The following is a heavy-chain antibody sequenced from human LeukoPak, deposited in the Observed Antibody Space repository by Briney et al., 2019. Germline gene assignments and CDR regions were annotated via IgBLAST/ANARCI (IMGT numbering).Heavy chain of an antibody. D-gene: IGHD3-9*01. CDR1: GGSFSGYY. CDR3: ARGRYFGEP. Sequence: PSETLSLTCAVYGGSFSGYYWSWIRQPPGKGLEWIGEINHSGSTNHNPSLKSRVTISVDTSKNQFSLKLSSVTAADTAVYYCARGRYFGEPWGQGTLVTVSS. J-gene: IGHJ5*02. CDR2: INHSGST. V-gene: IGHV4-34*01.